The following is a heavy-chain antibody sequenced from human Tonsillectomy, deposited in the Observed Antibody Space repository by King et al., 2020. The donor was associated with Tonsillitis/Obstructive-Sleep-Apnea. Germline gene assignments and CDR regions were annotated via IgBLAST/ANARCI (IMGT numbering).Heavy chain of an antibody. CDR1: GFTFSSYG. CDR2: IWYDGSNK. Sequence: VQLVESGGGVVQPGRSLRLFCAASGFTFSSYGMHGVRQAPGKGLDRVTGIWYDGSNKYYADSVKGRFTISRDNSKNTLYLQMNSLRAEDTAVYYCARGSGGMYYFDYWGQGTLVTVSS. D-gene: IGHD1-1*01. V-gene: IGHV3-33*01. CDR3: ARGSGGMYYFDY. J-gene: IGHJ4*02.